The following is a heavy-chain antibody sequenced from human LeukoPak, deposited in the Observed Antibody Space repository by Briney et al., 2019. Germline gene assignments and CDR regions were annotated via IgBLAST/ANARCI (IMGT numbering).Heavy chain of an antibody. Sequence: ASVKVSCKAFGHTLRDLSIHWVRQAPGKGLEWMGGYDPEDDERIYSEKFLGRITLTEDTSTDPAYMELTSLRSDDPTVYYCTKETAGNYWGQGTLVTVSS. CDR2: YDPEDDER. J-gene: IGHJ4*02. CDR3: TKETAGNY. D-gene: IGHD3-10*01. CDR1: GHTLRDLS. V-gene: IGHV1-24*01.